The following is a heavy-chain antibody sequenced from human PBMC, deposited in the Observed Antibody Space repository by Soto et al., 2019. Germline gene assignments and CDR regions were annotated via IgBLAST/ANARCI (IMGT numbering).Heavy chain of an antibody. CDR2: IYYSGST. V-gene: IGHV4-39*01. D-gene: IGHD3-9*01. J-gene: IGHJ3*02. CDR3: ASQTLRYFDWLLHDAFDI. Sequence: QLQLQESGPGLVKPSETLSLTCTVSGGSISSSSYYWGWIRQPPGQGLEWIGSIYYSGSTYYNPSLKSQVTISVDTSKNQFSLKLSSVTAADTAVYYCASQTLRYFDWLLHDAFDIWGQGTMVTVSS. CDR1: GGSISSSSYY.